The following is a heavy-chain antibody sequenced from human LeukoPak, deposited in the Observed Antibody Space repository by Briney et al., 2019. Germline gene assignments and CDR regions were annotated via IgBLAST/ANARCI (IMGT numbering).Heavy chain of an antibody. V-gene: IGHV4-34*01. CDR3: ATLSEASGYSLN. J-gene: IGHJ4*02. CDR2: INHSGST. D-gene: IGHD5-12*01. CDR1: GGSFSGYY. Sequence: SETLSLTCAVYGGSFSGYYWSWIRQPPGKGLEWIGEINHSGSTNYNPSLKSRVTISVDTSKNQFSLTLSSVTAADTAVYYCATLSEASGYSLNWGQGTLVTVSS.